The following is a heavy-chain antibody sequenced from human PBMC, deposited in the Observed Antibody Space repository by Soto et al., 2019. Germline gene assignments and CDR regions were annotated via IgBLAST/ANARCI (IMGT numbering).Heavy chain of an antibody. J-gene: IGHJ5*02. V-gene: IGHV1-69*02. Sequence: QVQLVQSGAEVKKPGSSVKVSCKASGGTFSSYTISWVRQAPGQGLEWMGRIIPILGIANYAQKFQGRVTITADKSTSTAYMELSSLRSEDTALYYCARGRIVVAALFDPWGQGTLVTVSS. CDR3: ARGRIVVAALFDP. D-gene: IGHD3-22*01. CDR1: GGTFSSYT. CDR2: IIPILGIA.